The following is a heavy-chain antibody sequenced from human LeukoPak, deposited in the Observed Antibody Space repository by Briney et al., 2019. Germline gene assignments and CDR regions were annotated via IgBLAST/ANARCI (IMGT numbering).Heavy chain of an antibody. CDR1: GFTLSSYW. CDR2: IKDDGTEK. J-gene: IGHJ3*02. CDR3: ARIRLRAFDI. Sequence: GGSLRLSWAASGFTLSSYWMHWVRQAPGKGLEWVANIKDDGTEKYYVDSVKGRFTISRDNAKNSLYLQMNSLRAEDTAVYYCARIRLRAFDIRGQGTMVTVPS. D-gene: IGHD4-17*01. V-gene: IGHV3-7*05.